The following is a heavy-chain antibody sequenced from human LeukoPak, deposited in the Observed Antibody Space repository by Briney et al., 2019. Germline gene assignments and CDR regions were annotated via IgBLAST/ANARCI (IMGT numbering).Heavy chain of an antibody. Sequence: PSETLSLTCTVSGGSISSHYWSWIRQPPGKGLEWTGHIYYSGSTNYNPSLKSRVTISVDTSKNQFSLKLSSVTAADTAVYYCAKNYYDSSGPNWFDPWGQGTLVTVSS. CDR2: IYYSGST. CDR3: AKNYYDSSGPNWFDP. D-gene: IGHD3-22*01. CDR1: GGSISSHY. V-gene: IGHV4-59*11. J-gene: IGHJ5*02.